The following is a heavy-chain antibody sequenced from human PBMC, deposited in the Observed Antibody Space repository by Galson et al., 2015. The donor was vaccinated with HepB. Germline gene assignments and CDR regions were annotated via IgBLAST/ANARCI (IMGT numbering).Heavy chain of an antibody. CDR2: IKQDGSDK. CDR3: ARLGFFDWLLHSFDY. V-gene: IGHV3-7*03. Sequence: SLRLSCAASGFTFSTYWMSWARQAPGKGLEWVANIKQDGSDKYYADSVKGRFTISRDNAENSLYLQMNSLRAEDTAVYYCARLGFFDWLLHSFDYWGQGTLVTVSS. J-gene: IGHJ4*02. D-gene: IGHD3-9*01. CDR1: GFTFSTYW.